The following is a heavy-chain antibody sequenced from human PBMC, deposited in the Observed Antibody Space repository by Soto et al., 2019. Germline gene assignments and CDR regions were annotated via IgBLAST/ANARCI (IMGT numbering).Heavy chain of an antibody. Sequence: KPSETLSLTCSFSCDAISNYYWSWIRQTPGRGLEWIGCVHESGSTDYNPSLRGRVIISLHTSKSQFSLSLRSATAADTATYYCARGTRALITSFFAYWGQGIPVTVSS. CDR2: VHESGST. V-gene: IGHV4-59*03. CDR3: ARGTRALITSFFAY. CDR1: CDAISNYY. D-gene: IGHD1-20*01. J-gene: IGHJ4*02.